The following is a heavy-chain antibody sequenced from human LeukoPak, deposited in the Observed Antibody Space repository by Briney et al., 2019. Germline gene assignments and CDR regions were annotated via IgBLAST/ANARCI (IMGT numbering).Heavy chain of an antibody. CDR3: ARGGITMTTLYYFDY. Sequence: ASVKVSCKASGYTFTGYYMHWVRQAPGQGLEWMGWINPNSGGTNYAQKFQGRVTMTRDTSISTAYMELSRLRSDDTAVYYCARGGITMTTLYYFDYWGQETLVTVSS. CDR1: GYTFTGYY. CDR2: INPNSGGT. J-gene: IGHJ4*02. D-gene: IGHD3-22*01. V-gene: IGHV1-2*02.